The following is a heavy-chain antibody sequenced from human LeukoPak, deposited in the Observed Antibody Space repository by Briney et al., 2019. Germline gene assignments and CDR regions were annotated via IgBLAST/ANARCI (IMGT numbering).Heavy chain of an antibody. D-gene: IGHD3-10*01. V-gene: IGHV4-59*08. Sequence: SETLSLTCTVSGGSISTYYWSWIRQPPGKGLEWIGYIYYSGSTYYNPSLKSRVTISVDTSKNQFSLKLSSVTAADTAVYYCARGFYGSGSFSRGFDYWGQGTLVTVSS. CDR1: GGSISTYY. CDR2: IYYSGST. J-gene: IGHJ4*02. CDR3: ARGFYGSGSFSRGFDY.